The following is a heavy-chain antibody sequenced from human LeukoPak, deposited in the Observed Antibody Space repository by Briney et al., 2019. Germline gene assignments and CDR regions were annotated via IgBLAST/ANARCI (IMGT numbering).Heavy chain of an antibody. V-gene: IGHV3-23*01. CDR1: GFTFSIYA. D-gene: IGHD3-22*01. CDR2: ITSSGDGT. J-gene: IGHJ4*02. Sequence: GGSLRLSCAASGFTFSIYAMSWVRQAPGKGLQWVSSITSSGDGTYYADSVKGGFTISRDNSENMLYLQMNSLRVEDTAVYFCAKDRPNYYGSNGHYYRRDGDYWGQGTLVTVSS. CDR3: AKDRPNYYGSNGHYYRRDGDY.